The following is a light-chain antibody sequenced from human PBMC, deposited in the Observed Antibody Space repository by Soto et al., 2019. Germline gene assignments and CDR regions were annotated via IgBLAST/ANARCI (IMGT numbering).Light chain of an antibody. J-gene: IGKJ3*01. CDR3: QHYGSSPSS. CDR1: QGVSSRY. Sequence: ELVLTQSPGTLSSSPGARATLSCRASQGVSSRYLAWSQQNPGQAPRRLIYGASTRATVIPDRFSSSGSGTDFTLTISRLEPEDFAVYHCQHYGSSPSSFGPGTKVDIK. CDR2: GAS. V-gene: IGKV3-20*01.